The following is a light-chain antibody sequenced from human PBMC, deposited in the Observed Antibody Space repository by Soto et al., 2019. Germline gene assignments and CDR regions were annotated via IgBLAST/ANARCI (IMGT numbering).Light chain of an antibody. J-gene: IGKJ1*01. CDR1: QSISSY. CDR2: AAS. Sequence: IQVTQSPSSLSASVGDRVTITCRASQSISSYLNWYQQKPGKAPEFLIYAASSLQSGVPSRFSGSGSGTDFTLTISSLQPDDFATYYCQQYNSYWTFGQGTKVDI. V-gene: IGKV1-39*01. CDR3: QQYNSYWT.